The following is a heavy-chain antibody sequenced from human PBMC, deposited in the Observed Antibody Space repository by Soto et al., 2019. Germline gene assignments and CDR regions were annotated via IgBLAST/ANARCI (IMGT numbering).Heavy chain of an antibody. V-gene: IGHV4-39*01. CDR1: GGSISSSSYY. D-gene: IGHD3-10*01. Sequence: PSETLSLTCTVSGGSISSSSYYWGWIRQPPGKGLEWIGSIYYSGSTYYNPSLKSRVTISVDTSKNQFSLKLSSVTAADTAVYYCARLYDPDMVQGVIIGNWYFDLRGRGTSVTVSS. CDR2: IYYSGST. J-gene: IGHJ2*01. CDR3: ARLYDPDMVQGVIIGNWYFDL.